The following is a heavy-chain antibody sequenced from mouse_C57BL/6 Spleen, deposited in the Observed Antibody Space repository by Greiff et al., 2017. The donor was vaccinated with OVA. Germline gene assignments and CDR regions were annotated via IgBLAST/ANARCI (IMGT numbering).Heavy chain of an antibody. CDR2: INPSNGGT. D-gene: IGHD3-2*02. CDR1: GYTFTSYW. Sequence: QVQLQQPGTELVKPGASVKLSCKASGYTFTSYWMHWVKQRPGQGLEWIGNINPSNGGTNYNEKFKSKATLTVDKSSSTAYMQLSSLTSEDSAVYYGARESSGSRAWFAYWGQGTLVTVSA. CDR3: ARESSGSRAWFAY. V-gene: IGHV1-53*01. J-gene: IGHJ3*01.